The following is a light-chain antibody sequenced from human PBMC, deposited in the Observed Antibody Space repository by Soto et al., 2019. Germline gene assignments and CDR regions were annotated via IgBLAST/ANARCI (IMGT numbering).Light chain of an antibody. J-gene: IGKJ4*01. CDR3: QQYNSYSPLT. CDR1: QSISSW. CDR2: DAS. Sequence: DIQRTQSPSTLSASVGDRVTITCRAIQSISSWLAWYQQKPGKAPKLLIYDASSLESGVPSRFSGSGSGTEFTLTISSLQPDDFATYYCQQYNSYSPLTFGGGTKVDIK. V-gene: IGKV1-5*01.